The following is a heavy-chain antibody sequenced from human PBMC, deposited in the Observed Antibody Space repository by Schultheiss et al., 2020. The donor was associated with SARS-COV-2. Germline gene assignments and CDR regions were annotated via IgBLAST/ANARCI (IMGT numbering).Heavy chain of an antibody. D-gene: IGHD3-10*01. CDR2: VNGNGDTT. CDR1: GFTISNYA. J-gene: IGHJ6*02. V-gene: IGHV3-23*01. CDR3: ARDRGFDYYGSGSLDRYGMDV. Sequence: GGSLRLSCTASGFTISNYAMSWVRQAPGKGLEWVSSVNGNGDTTYCANSVKGRFTISRDNAKNSLYLQMNSLRAEDTAVYYCARDRGFDYYGSGSLDRYGMDVWGQGTTVTVSS.